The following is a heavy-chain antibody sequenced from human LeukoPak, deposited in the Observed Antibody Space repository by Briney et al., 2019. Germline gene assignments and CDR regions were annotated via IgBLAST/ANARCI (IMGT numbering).Heavy chain of an antibody. CDR2: IYADGNT. CDR3: ARDSYGDANFDS. CDR1: GFIANTNY. D-gene: IGHD4-17*01. J-gene: IGHJ4*02. V-gene: IGHV3-53*01. Sequence: QPGGSLRLSCAASGFIANTNYMTWVRQAPGRGLEWVSFIYADGNTYYADSVKGRFTISRDISKNAVYLQMNSLRAEDTAVYYCARDSYGDANFDSWGQGTLVTVSS.